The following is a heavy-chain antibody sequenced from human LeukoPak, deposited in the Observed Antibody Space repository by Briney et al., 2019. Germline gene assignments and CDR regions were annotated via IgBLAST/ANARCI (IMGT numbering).Heavy chain of an antibody. J-gene: IGHJ5*02. V-gene: IGHV3-9*01. CDR1: GFPFDDFA. Sequence: GGSLRLSCAASGFPFDDFAMHWVRQAPGKGLEWVSGISWSTGTTGYATSVKGRFTISSDSARNSLYLQMDSLRAEDTAVYYCARDHPDLRFDPWGQGTLVTVSS. CDR3: ARDHPDLRFDP. CDR2: ISWSTGTT.